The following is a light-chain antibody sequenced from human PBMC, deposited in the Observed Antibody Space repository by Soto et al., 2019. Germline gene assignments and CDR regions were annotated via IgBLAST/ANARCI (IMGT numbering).Light chain of an antibody. CDR1: QGITYY. CDR2: EAS. CDR3: QRYYSVPLT. V-gene: IGKV1-27*01. J-gene: IGKJ4*01. Sequence: DIQMTQSPSSLSASVGDRVTITCRASQGITYYVAWYQQKPGKVPQLLIYEASTLQSGVPSRFSGSGSGADFTLTISSLQPEDFASYYCQRYYSVPLTFGGGTKVEIK.